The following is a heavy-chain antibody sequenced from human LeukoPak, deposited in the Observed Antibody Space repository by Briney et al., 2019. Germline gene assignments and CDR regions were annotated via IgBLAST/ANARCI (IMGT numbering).Heavy chain of an antibody. CDR3: AKSKLRLVDY. V-gene: IGHV4-59*01. CDR2: IYYSGST. J-gene: IGHJ4*01. CDR1: GGSISSYY. Sequence: SETLSLTCTVSGGSISSYYWSWIRQPPGKGLEWIGYIYYSGSTNYNPSLKSRVTISVDTSKNQFSLKLSSVTAADTAVYYCAKSKLRLVDYWGQGTLVTVSS. D-gene: IGHD6-19*01.